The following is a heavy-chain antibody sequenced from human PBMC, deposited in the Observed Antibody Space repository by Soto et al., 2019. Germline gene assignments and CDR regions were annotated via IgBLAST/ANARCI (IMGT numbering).Heavy chain of an antibody. CDR2: IDPNTGDT. CDR1: GYTFTGFR. J-gene: IGHJ4*02. V-gene: IGHV1-2*02. Sequence: ASVKVSCKASGYTFTGFRIFWVRQAPGRGLEWVGWIDPNTGDTSYAQNLQGRVTLTRDTSISTAYLELSSLRPDDTAIYYCATRLTSDFWGQGTPVTVSS. D-gene: IGHD2-2*01. CDR3: ATRLTSDF.